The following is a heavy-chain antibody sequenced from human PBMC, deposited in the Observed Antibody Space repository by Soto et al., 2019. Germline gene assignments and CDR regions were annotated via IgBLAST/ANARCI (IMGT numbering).Heavy chain of an antibody. CDR2: ISYDGSNK. D-gene: IGHD5-18*01. CDR3: ARGGGYSYVRYYYYYGMDV. Sequence: QAGGSLRLSCAASGFTFSSYAMHWVRQAPGKGLEWVAVISYDGSNKYYADSVKGRFTISRDNSKNTLYLQMNSLRAEDTAVYYCARGGGYSYVRYYYYYGMDVWGQGTTVTVSS. CDR1: GFTFSSYA. J-gene: IGHJ6*02. V-gene: IGHV3-30-3*01.